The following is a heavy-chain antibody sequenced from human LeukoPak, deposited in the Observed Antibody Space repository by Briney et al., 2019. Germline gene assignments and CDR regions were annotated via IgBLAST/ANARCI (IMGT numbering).Heavy chain of an antibody. CDR2: IHGSGDRT. CDR1: GFTFSSFA. V-gene: IGHV3-23*01. CDR3: AKDQGNDYGDQLHY. J-gene: IGHJ4*02. Sequence: PGGSLRLSCAASGFTFSSFAMSWVRQAPGSGLEWVSAIHGSGDRTYYADSVKGRFTISRDRSSVFLQMNGLRAEDTAVYYCAKDQGNDYGDQLHYWGQGTLVTVSS. D-gene: IGHD4/OR15-4a*01.